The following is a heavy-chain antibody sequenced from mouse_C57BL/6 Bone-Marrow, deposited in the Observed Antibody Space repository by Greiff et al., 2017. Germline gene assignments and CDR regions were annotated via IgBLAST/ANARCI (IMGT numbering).Heavy chain of an antibody. CDR2: IYPGDGDT. CDR3: ARWYYGSSYWYFDV. Sequence: QVQLQQSGAELVKPGASVKISCKASGYAFSSYWMNWVKQRPGKGLEWIGQIYPGDGDTNYNGKFKGKATLTADKSSSTAYMQLSSLTSEDSAVXFCARWYYGSSYWYFDVWGTGTTVTVSS. J-gene: IGHJ1*03. D-gene: IGHD1-1*01. V-gene: IGHV1-80*01. CDR1: GYAFSSYW.